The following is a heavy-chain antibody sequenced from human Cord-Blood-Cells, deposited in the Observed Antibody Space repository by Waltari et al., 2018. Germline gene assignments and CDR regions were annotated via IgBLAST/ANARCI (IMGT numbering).Heavy chain of an antibody. CDR2: INHSGST. V-gene: IGHV4-34*01. CDR3: ASFPYCSSTSCYDY. CDR1: GGSFSGYY. D-gene: IGHD2-2*01. J-gene: IGHJ4*02. Sequence: ETLSLTCAVYGGSFSGYYWSWIRQPPGKGLEWIGEINHSGSTNYNPSLKSRVTISVDTSKNQFSLKLSSVTAADTAVYYCASFPYCSSTSCYDYWGQGTLVTVSS.